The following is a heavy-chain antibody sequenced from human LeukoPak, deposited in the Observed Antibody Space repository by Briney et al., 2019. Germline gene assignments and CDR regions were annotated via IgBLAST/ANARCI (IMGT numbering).Heavy chain of an antibody. D-gene: IGHD1-26*01. V-gene: IGHV3-23*01. CDR1: GFTFTNYW. CDR2: ISGSGGST. J-gene: IGHJ4*02. Sequence: GGSLRLSCAASGFTFTNYWMSWVRQAPGKGLEWVSAISGSGGSTYYADSVKGRFTISRDNSKNTLYLQMNSLRAEDTAVYYCASGSGSYYNDYWGQGTLVTVSP. CDR3: ASGSGSYYNDY.